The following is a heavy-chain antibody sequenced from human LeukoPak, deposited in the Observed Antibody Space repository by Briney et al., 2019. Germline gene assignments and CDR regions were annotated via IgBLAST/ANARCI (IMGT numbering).Heavy chain of an antibody. V-gene: IGHV3-23*01. Sequence: GGSLRLSCAASGFTFRSYTMSWVRQTPGKGLEWVSTISGSGGSTYFADSVKGRFTISRDNSKNTLYLQMNSLRGEDMAVYYCAKDVVTAAIWGQGTLVTVSS. CDR1: GFTFRSYT. CDR2: ISGSGGST. J-gene: IGHJ4*02. CDR3: AKDVVTAAI. D-gene: IGHD6-13*01.